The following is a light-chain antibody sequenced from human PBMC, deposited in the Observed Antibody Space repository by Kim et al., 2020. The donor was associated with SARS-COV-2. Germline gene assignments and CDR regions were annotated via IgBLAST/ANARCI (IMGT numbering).Light chain of an antibody. J-gene: IGKJ1*01. CDR3: QQRYSSPVT. CDR1: QSVSSQ. Sequence: EIVLTQSPATLSLSPGERATLSCRASQSVSSQLAWYQQTTGQAPRLLMYDVSNRATGIPDRFSGSGSGTDFTLTISSLEPEDFALYYCQQRYSSPVTFGQGTKVDIK. V-gene: IGKV3-11*01. CDR2: DVS.